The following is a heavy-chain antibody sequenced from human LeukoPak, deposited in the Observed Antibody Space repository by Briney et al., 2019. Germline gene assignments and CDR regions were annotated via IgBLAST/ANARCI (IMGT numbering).Heavy chain of an antibody. D-gene: IGHD3-22*01. CDR2: TYFRSKWYT. J-gene: IGHJ4*02. CDR1: GDSLSTNSGA. Sequence: SQTLSLTCALSGDSLSTNSGAWNWLRQSPSRGLEWMGRTYFRSKWYTDYSLSVKSRISIIPDTSNNQFSLQLNSVSPEDTAVYYCARDRYDKNFDYWGQGTLVTVSS. V-gene: IGHV6-1*01. CDR3: ARDRYDKNFDY.